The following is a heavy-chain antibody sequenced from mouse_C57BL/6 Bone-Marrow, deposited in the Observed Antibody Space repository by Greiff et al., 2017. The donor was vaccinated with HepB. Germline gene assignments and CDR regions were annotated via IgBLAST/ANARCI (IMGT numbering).Heavy chain of an antibody. J-gene: IGHJ2*01. CDR3: ARTWYYFDY. Sequence: QVQLQQPGAELVMPGASVKLSCKASGYTFTSYWMHWVKQRPGQGLEWIGEIDPSDSYTNYNQKFKVKSTLTVDKSSSTAYMQLSSLTSEDSAVYYCARTWYYFDYWGQGTTLTVSS. V-gene: IGHV1-69*01. CDR1: GYTFTSYW. CDR2: IDPSDSYT.